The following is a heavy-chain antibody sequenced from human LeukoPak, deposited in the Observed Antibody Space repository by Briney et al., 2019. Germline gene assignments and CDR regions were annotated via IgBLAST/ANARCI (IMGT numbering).Heavy chain of an antibody. J-gene: IGHJ3*02. CDR3: ARGRLYRENLPNAFDI. D-gene: IGHD1-26*01. CDR2: ISSSSSTI. CDR1: GFTFSSYS. V-gene: IGHV3-48*01. Sequence: GGSLRLSCAASGFTFSSYSMNWVRQAPGKGLEWVSYISSSSSTIYYADSVKGRFTISRDNAKNSLYLQMNSLRAEDTAVYYCARGRLYRENLPNAFDIWGQGTMVTVSS.